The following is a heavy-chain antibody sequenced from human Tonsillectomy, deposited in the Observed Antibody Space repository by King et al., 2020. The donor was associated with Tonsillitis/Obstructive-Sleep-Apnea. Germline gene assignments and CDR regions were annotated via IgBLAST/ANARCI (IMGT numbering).Heavy chain of an antibody. J-gene: IGHJ3*02. CDR1: GGSISSYY. CDR2: VYYSGNT. V-gene: IGHV4-59*01. D-gene: IGHD6-6*01. Sequence: LQLQESGPGLVKPSETLSLTCTVSGGSISSYYWSWIRQPPGKGLEWIGYVYYSGNTNHNPSLKSRVTISVDTSKNQFSLKLTSVTAADPAVYYCARVAIAARPLGAFDIWGQGTMVTVSS. CDR3: ARVAIAARPLGAFDI.